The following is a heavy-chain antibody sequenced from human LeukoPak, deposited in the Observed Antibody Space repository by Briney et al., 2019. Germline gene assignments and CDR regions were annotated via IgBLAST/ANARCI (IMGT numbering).Heavy chain of an antibody. CDR3: AKDRHWSGWYFDY. V-gene: IGHV3-30*18. CDR2: ISYDGSNK. CDR1: GFTFSSYG. J-gene: IGHJ4*02. Sequence: QPGRSLRLSCAASGFTFSSYGMHWVRQAPGKGLEWVAVISYDGSNKYYADSVKGRFTISRDNSNMTLYLQMDSLRAEDTAVYYCAKDRHWSGWYFDYWGQGTLVTVSS. D-gene: IGHD6-19*01.